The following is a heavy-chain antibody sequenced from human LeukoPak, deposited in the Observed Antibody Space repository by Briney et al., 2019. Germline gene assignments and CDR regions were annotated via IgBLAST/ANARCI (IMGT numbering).Heavy chain of an antibody. D-gene: IGHD3-10*01. J-gene: IGHJ4*02. CDR2: ISGSGDYT. Sequence: PGGSLRLSCAASGLTFSNYAMTWVRQSPGKGLARVSAISGSGDYTYYADSVKGRYTISRDNSKNTLYLEMNSLRAEDTALYYCATGHYRDTPGWGQGALVTVSS. V-gene: IGHV3-23*01. CDR3: ATGHYRDTPG. CDR1: GLTFSNYA.